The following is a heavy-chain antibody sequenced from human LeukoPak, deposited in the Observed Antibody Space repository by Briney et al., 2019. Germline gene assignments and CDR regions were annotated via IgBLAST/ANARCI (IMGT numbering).Heavy chain of an antibody. V-gene: IGHV3-11*04. Sequence: GGTLRLSCTASTFTFSDYYMSWIRQAPGKGLEWVAHISSSGSFIYYADSVKGRFTISRDNAKNSLDLQMNSLRDVDTAIYYCARAGGGGYNYGLDYWGQGILVAVSS. CDR1: TFTFSDYY. D-gene: IGHD5-18*01. CDR3: ARAGGGGYNYGLDY. J-gene: IGHJ4*02. CDR2: ISSSGSFI.